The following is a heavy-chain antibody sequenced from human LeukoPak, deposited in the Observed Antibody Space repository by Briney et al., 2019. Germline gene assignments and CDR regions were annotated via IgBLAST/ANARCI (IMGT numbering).Heavy chain of an antibody. D-gene: IGHD2-8*01. CDR1: GYFISTGYY. CDR3: ARDTYCTNGVCYLDY. V-gene: IGHV4-38-2*02. CDR2: LYHSGST. J-gene: IGHJ4*02. Sequence: PSETLSLTCAVSGYFISTGYYWGWIRQPPGKGLEWIGSLYHSGSTYYNPSPKSRVTISVDTSKNHFSLKLSSVTAADTAVYYCARDTYCTNGVCYLDYWGQGTLVTVSS.